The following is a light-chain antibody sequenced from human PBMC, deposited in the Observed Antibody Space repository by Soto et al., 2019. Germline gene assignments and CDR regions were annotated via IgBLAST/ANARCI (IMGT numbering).Light chain of an antibody. CDR1: QTVSSNY. V-gene: IGKV3-20*01. CDR2: AAS. CDR3: QQYGRTPPLI. J-gene: IGKJ4*01. Sequence: EVVLTQSPGTLSLSPGERATLSCRASQTVSSNYLAWYQQTPGQAPRLLIYAASTRATGIPDRFSGSGSGTDFTLTNIRLQPEDYAVYYCQQYGRTPPLIFGGGTKVETK.